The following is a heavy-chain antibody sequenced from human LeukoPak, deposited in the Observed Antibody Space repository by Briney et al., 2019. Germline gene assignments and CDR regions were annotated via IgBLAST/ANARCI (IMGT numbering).Heavy chain of an antibody. J-gene: IGHJ4*02. Sequence: VGSLRLSCAVSGLTFSSYWMTWVRQAPGKGLELVANIKQGGSEKYYVDSVKGRFTISRDNAKNSLYLQMSSVRAEDTAVYYCARVGCTSTSCLANWGQGTLVTVSS. CDR2: IKQGGSEK. D-gene: IGHD2-2*01. CDR3: ARVGCTSTSCLAN. V-gene: IGHV3-7*01. CDR1: GLTFSSYW.